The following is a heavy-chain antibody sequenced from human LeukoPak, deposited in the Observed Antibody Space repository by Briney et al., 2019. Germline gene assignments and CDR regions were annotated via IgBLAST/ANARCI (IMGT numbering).Heavy chain of an antibody. CDR1: GFTFSTYS. CDR2: ISTGSSYI. V-gene: IGHV3-21*01. D-gene: IGHD3-10*01. Sequence: GGSLRLSCAASGFTFSTYSMNWVRQAPGKGLEWVSSISTGSSYISYADSVKGRFTISRDNAKNSLYLQMNSLRAEDTAVYYCATTELPLWGQGTPVTVSS. CDR3: ATTELPL. J-gene: IGHJ4*02.